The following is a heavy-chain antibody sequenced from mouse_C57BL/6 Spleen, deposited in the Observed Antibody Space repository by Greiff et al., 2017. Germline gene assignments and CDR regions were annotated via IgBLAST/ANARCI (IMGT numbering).Heavy chain of an antibody. CDR1: GYTFTDYN. D-gene: IGHD1-1*01. J-gene: IGHJ2*01. CDR2: INPNNGGT. V-gene: IGHV1-22*01. Sequence: EVKLVESGPELVKPGASVKMSCKASGYTFTDYNMHWVKQSHGKSLEWIGYINPNNGGTSYNQKFKGKATLTVNKSSSTAYMELRSLTSEDSAVYYCAKGGYGSSFYYFDYWGQGTTLTVSS. CDR3: AKGGYGSSFYYFDY.